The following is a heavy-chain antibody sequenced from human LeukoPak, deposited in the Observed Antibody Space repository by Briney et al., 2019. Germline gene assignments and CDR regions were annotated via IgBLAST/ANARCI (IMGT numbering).Heavy chain of an antibody. Sequence: NTSETLSLTCAVYGGSFSGNNWNWIRQPPGKGLEWIGEINHSGATKYNPSLKSRLTISVDPSKNQFSLKLKSVTAADTAVYYCARGSPKHDSWGQGTLVTVSS. CDR2: INHSGAT. J-gene: IGHJ5*01. CDR3: ARGSPKHDS. V-gene: IGHV4-34*01. CDR1: GGSFSGNN.